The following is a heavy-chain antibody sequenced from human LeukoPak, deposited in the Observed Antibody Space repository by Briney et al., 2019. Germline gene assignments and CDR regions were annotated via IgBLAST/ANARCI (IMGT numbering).Heavy chain of an antibody. J-gene: IGHJ4*02. V-gene: IGHV1-8*03. D-gene: IGHD3-22*01. Sequence: ASVKVSCKASGYTFTSYDINWVRQATGQELEWMGWMNPNSGNTGYAQKFQGRVTITRNTSISTAYMELSSLRSEDTAVYYCARGGDYYDSTTDYWGQGTLVTVSS. CDR2: MNPNSGNT. CDR1: GYTFTSYD. CDR3: ARGGDYYDSTTDY.